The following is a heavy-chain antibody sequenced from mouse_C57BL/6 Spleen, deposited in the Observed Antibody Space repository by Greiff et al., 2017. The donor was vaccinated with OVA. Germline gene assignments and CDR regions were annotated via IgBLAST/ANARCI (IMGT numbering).Heavy chain of an antibody. CDR2: IWRGGST. D-gene: IGHD4-1*01. CDR1: GFSLTSYG. J-gene: IGHJ4*01. V-gene: IGHV2-5*01. Sequence: QVQLQQSGPGLVQPSQSLSITCTVSGFSLTSYGVHWVRQSPGKGLEWLGVIWRGGSTDYNAAFMSRLSITKDNSKSQVFFKMNSLQADDTAIYYCAKNEGGLGRAYAMDYWGQGTSVTVSS. CDR3: AKNEGGLGRAYAMDY.